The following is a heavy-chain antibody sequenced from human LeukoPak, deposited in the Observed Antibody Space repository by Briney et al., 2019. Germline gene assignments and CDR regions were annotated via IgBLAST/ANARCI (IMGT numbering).Heavy chain of an antibody. CDR2: ISWNSGSI. Sequence: GGSLRLSCAASGFTFSSYWMSWVRQAPGKGLEWVSGISWNSGSIGYADSVKGRFTISRDNAKNSLYLQMNSLRAEDTALYYCAKGSGGSYYYFDYWGQGTLVTVSS. CDR3: AKGSGGSYYYFDY. J-gene: IGHJ4*02. V-gene: IGHV3-9*01. D-gene: IGHD1-26*01. CDR1: GFTFSSYW.